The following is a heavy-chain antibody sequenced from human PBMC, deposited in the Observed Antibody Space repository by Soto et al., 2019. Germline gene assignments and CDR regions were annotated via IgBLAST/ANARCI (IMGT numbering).Heavy chain of an antibody. CDR3: ASTGGSRFRWFDP. CDR1: GGSISSYY. Sequence: SETLSLTCTVSGGSISSYYWSWIRQPPGKGLEWIGYIYYSGSTNYNPSLKRRVTISVDTSKNQFSLKLSSVTAADTAVYYCASTGGSRFRWFDPWGQGILVTVAS. CDR2: IYYSGST. V-gene: IGHV4-59*01. J-gene: IGHJ5*02. D-gene: IGHD2-15*01.